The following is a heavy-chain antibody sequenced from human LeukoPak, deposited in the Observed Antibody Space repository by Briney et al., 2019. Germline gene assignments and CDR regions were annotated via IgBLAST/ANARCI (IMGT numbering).Heavy chain of an antibody. CDR3: ARDGDDSPGTYYFDY. V-gene: IGHV1-46*01. Sequence: ASLKVSCKASGYTFTSHFMHWVRQAPGQGLQWMGIINPRGGSTSYTQKLQGRVTMTTDTSTSTAYMELRSLRSDDTAVYYCARDGDDSPGTYYFDYWGQGTLVTVSS. CDR2: INPRGGST. CDR1: GYTFTSHF. D-gene: IGHD1-14*01. J-gene: IGHJ4*02.